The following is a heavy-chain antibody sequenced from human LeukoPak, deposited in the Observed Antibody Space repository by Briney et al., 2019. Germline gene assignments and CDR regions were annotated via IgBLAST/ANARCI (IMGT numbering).Heavy chain of an antibody. D-gene: IGHD1-26*01. CDR2: ISGSGGST. CDR3: AKVSNWELLPIDY. V-gene: IGHV3-23*01. J-gene: IGHJ4*02. CDR1: GFTYSSYA. Sequence: PGGSLRLSCAASGFTYSSYAMSWVRQAPGKGLEWVSAISGSGGSTYYADSVKGRFTISRDNSKNTPYLQMNSLRAEDTAVYYCAKVSNWELLPIDYWGQGTLVTVSS.